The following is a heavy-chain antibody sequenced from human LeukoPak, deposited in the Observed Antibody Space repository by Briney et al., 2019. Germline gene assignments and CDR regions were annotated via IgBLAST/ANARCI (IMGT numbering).Heavy chain of an antibody. Sequence: PGGSLRLSCAASGFTFSSYSMNWVRQAPGKGLEWISIINPRGRTYHIDSVRGRFTISRDISRNTLYLQMNGLRVEDTAIYYCARRQGFDLWGRGTMVIVSS. J-gene: IGHJ3*01. CDR3: ARRQGFDL. CDR1: GFTFSSYS. V-gene: IGHV3-53*01. CDR2: INPRGRT.